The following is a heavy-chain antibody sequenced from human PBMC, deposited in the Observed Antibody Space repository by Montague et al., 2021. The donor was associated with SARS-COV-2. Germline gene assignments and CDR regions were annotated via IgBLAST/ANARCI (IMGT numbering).Heavy chain of an antibody. D-gene: IGHD6-19*01. CDR2: ISHGGTT. J-gene: IGHJ4*02. V-gene: IGHV4-4*02. CDR1: SDSFSSSDW. Sequence: SETRSLTCTVSSDSFSSSDWWSWVRQPPGKGLDWIGEISHGGTTNYKSSLKSRVTMSIDKSKNQLSLKLTSVTAADTAVYYCAREAKAVSGRLDSWGQGTLVTVSS. CDR3: AREAKAVSGRLDS.